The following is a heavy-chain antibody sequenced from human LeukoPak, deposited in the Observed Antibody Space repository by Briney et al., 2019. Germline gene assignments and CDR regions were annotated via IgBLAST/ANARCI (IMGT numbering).Heavy chain of an antibody. V-gene: IGHV3-7*01. CDR2: IRQDGSEK. J-gene: IGHJ4*02. Sequence: PGGSLRLSCAAAGFTFSSYWMSWVRQAPGKGLEWVANIRQDGSEKQYVDSMKGRFTISRDNAKNSLYLQMSSLRGEDTAVYYCARAEGYGGELDSWGQGTLVTVSS. D-gene: IGHD4-23*01. CDR3: ARAEGYGGELDS. CDR1: GFTFSSYW.